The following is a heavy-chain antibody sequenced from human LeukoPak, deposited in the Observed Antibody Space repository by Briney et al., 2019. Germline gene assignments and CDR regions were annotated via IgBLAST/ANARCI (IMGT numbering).Heavy chain of an antibody. CDR2: VSSDGSWE. CDR1: GFRITSSG. CDR3: AGGRGTWNDGYFAL. D-gene: IGHD1-1*01. J-gene: IGHJ4*02. V-gene: IGHV3-33*01. Sequence: GTSLRLSCVASGFRITSSGMHWVRQAPGKGLEWVACVSSDGSWEYCADSVKGRFTVSRDVFMNTLNLQMDTLRVEDTAVYYCAGGRGTWNDGYFALWGQGTQVIVSS.